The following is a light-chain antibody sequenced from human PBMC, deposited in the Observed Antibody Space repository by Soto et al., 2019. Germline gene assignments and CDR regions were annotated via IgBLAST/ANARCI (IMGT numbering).Light chain of an antibody. CDR3: QSYDSSLSGVV. J-gene: IGLJ2*01. Sequence: QSVLTQSPSMSGAPGQRVTISCTGTSSNIGAGYDVHWYQQLPGTAPKLLINGNSNRPSGVPDRFSGSKSGTTASLAITGLQAEDEADYYCQSYDSSLSGVVFGGGTKVTVL. CDR2: GNS. CDR1: SSNIGAGYD. V-gene: IGLV1-40*01.